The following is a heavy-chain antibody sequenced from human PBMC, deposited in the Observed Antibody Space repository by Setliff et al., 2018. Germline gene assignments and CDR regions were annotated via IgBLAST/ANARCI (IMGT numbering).Heavy chain of an antibody. CDR3: ARGGTYRYFDY. CDR2: VYYSGAA. CDR1: GDSISAAS. J-gene: IGHJ4*02. V-gene: IGHV4-59*01. Sequence: SETLSLTCNVSGDSISAASIMAWIRQPPGKGLEFIGYVYYSGAAKYDPSLKSRVTMSVDTSKTQFSLKLNSMTTADTAVYYCARGGTYRYFDYWGQGTRVTVSS.